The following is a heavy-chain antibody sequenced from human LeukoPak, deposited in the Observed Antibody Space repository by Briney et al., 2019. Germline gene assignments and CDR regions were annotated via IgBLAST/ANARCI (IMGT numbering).Heavy chain of an antibody. V-gene: IGHV1-18*01. J-gene: IGHJ4*02. Sequence: SVKVFCKASGYTFTGYGINWVRQAPGQGLEWMGRISAYNGNTNYAQKFQGRVTMTTDTSTSTAYMELRTLRSDDTAVYYCARDFGYYGSGTYYPCYWGQGTLVTVSS. CDR3: ARDFGYYGSGTYYPCY. CDR1: GYTFTGYG. CDR2: ISAYNGNT. D-gene: IGHD3-10*01.